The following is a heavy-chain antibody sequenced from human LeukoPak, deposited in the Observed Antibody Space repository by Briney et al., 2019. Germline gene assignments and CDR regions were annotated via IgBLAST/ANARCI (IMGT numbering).Heavy chain of an antibody. V-gene: IGHV3-21*01. J-gene: IGHJ4*02. Sequence: GGSLRLSCTASGFTFSTYTMNWVRQAPGKGLEWVSSISSGSGYINYADSVKGRFTIPRDNAKNSLYLQMNSLRAEDTAVYYCARVPSGYSSGWYPDYWGQGTLVTVSS. D-gene: IGHD6-19*01. CDR3: ARVPSGYSSGWYPDY. CDR2: ISSGSGYI. CDR1: GFTFSTYT.